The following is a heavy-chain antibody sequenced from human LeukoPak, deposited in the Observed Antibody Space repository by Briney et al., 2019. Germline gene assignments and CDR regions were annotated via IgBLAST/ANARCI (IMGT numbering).Heavy chain of an antibody. D-gene: IGHD3-10*01. Sequence: GGSLRLSCAASGFTFSSHWMHWVPQAPGKGLVWVSGISDDGRSTNYADSVKGRFTISRDNPKNTLYLQMNSLRAEDTAVFYCTRAGMYYYGSGPDYWGQGTLVTVSS. V-gene: IGHV3-74*01. J-gene: IGHJ4*02. CDR1: GFTFSSHW. CDR3: TRAGMYYYGSGPDY. CDR2: ISDDGRST.